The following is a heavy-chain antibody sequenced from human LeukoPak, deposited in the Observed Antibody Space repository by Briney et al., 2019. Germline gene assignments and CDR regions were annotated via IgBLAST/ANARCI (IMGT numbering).Heavy chain of an antibody. D-gene: IGHD2-2*01. CDR3: ARFGYCSSTSCENYYYMDV. J-gene: IGHJ6*03. CDR1: GGSFSGYY. Sequence: NPSETLSLTCAVYGGSFSGYYWSWIRQPPGKGLEWIGEINHSGSTNYNPSLKSRVTISVDTSKNQFSLKLSSVTAADTAVYYCARFGYCSSTSCENYYYMDVWGKGTTVTVSS. V-gene: IGHV4-34*01. CDR2: INHSGST.